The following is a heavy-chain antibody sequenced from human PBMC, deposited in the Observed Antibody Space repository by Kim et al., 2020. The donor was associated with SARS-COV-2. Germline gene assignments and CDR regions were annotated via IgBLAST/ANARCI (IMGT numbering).Heavy chain of an antibody. J-gene: IGHJ5*02. Sequence: SETLSLTCTVSGGSISSSSYYWGWIRQPPGKGLEWIGSIYYSGSTYYNPSLKSRVTISVDTSKNQFSLKLSSVTAADTAVYYCASHSIPYCSGGSCYGEYNWFDPWGQGTLVTVSS. D-gene: IGHD2-15*01. CDR2: IYYSGST. CDR3: ASHSIPYCSGGSCYGEYNWFDP. V-gene: IGHV4-39*01. CDR1: GGSISSSSYY.